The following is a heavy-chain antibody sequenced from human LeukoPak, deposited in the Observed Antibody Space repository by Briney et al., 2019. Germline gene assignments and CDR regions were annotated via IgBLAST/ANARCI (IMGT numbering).Heavy chain of an antibody. V-gene: IGHV3-11*01. D-gene: IGHD3-10*01. J-gene: IGHJ4*02. Sequence: GGSLRLSCAASGFTFSDYYMSWIRQAPGKGLEWVSYISSSGSTIYYADSVKGRFTISRDNAKNSLYLQMNSPRAEDTAVYYCARERILWFGEFDYWGQGTLVTVSS. CDR3: ARERILWFGEFDY. CDR1: GFTFSDYY. CDR2: ISSSGSTI.